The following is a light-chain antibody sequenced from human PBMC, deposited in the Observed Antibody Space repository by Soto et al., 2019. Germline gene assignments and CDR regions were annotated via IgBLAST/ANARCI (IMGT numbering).Light chain of an antibody. CDR2: AAS. CDR3: QQSDSTTGLWT. J-gene: IGKJ1*01. CDR1: QSISSY. Sequence: DIQMTQSPSSLSASVGDRVTITCRASQSISSYLTWYQQKPGKAPKLLIYAASSLQIGVPSRFSGSGSGTEFTLAISSTQPQDFITYYYQQSDSTTGLWTSGLGTKVEIK. V-gene: IGKV1-39*01.